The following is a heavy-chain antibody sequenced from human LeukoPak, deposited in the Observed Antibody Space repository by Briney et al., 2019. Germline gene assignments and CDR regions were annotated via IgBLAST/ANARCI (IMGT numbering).Heavy chain of an antibody. V-gene: IGHV1-8*01. CDR3: ARFHYDSSGYYSADFDY. Sequence: GASVKVSCKASGYTFTSYDINWVRQATGQGLEWMGWMNPNSGNTGYAQKFQGRVTMTRNTSISTAYMELSSLRSEDTAVYYCARFHYDSSGYYSADFDYWGQGTLVTVSS. CDR1: GYTFTSYD. D-gene: IGHD3-22*01. CDR2: MNPNSGNT. J-gene: IGHJ4*02.